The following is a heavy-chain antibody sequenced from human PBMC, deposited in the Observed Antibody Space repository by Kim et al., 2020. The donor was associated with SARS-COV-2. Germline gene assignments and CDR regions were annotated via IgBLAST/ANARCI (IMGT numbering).Heavy chain of an antibody. D-gene: IGHD3-10*01. J-gene: IGHJ6*02. V-gene: IGHV3-9*01. CDR3: AKDTSITMVRGVISNYYYYYGMDV. CDR2: ISWNSGSI. Sequence: GGSLRLSCAASGFTFDDYAMHWVRQAPGKGLEWVSGISWNSGSIGYADSVTGRFTISRDNAKNSLYLQMNSLRAEDTALYYCAKDTSITMVRGVISNYYYYYGMDVWGQGTTVTVSS. CDR1: GFTFDDYA.